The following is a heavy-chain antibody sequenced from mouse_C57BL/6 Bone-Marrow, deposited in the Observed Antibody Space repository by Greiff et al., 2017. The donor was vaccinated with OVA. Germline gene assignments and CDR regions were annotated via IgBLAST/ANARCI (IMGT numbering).Heavy chain of an antibody. J-gene: IGHJ1*03. CDR2: SRNKANDYTT. V-gene: IGHV7-1*01. CDR3: ERDDYYWYFDV. CDR1: GFTFSDFY. Sequence: EVNVVESGGGLVQPGRSLRLSCAASGFTFSDFYMEWVRQAPGKGLEWIAASRNKANDYTTEYSASVKGRFIVSRDTSQSILYLQMNALRAEDTAVYYGERDDYYWYFDVWGTGTTVTVSS.